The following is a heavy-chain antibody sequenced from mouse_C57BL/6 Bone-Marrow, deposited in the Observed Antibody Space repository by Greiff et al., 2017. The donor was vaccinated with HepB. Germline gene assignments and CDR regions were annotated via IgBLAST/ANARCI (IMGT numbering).Heavy chain of an antibody. V-gene: IGHV1-81*01. CDR1: GYTFTSYG. J-gene: IGHJ2*01. Sequence: VQLQQSGAELARPGASVKLSCKASGYTFTSYGISWVKQRTGQGLEWIGEIYPRSGNTYYNEKFKGKATLTADKSSSTAYMELRSLTSEDSAVYFCARSGTITTVVAKYFDYWGQGTTLTVSS. D-gene: IGHD1-1*01. CDR3: ARSGTITTVVAKYFDY. CDR2: IYPRSGNT.